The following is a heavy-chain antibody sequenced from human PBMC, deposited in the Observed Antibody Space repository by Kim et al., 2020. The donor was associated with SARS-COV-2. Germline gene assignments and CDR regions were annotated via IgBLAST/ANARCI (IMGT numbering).Heavy chain of an antibody. J-gene: IGHJ6*02. CDR1: GYTFNNFY. D-gene: IGHD3-9*01. V-gene: IGHV1-46*02. CDR2: INPRGGSS. CDR3: ARDKSTLFVEDWLSSYGLDV. Sequence: ASVKVSCKASGYTFNNFYIHWVRQAPGQGLEWMGIINPRGGSSNYARKFQGRVTMTRDTSTSTYDMELSSLRSDDTAVYYCARDKSTLFVEDWLSSYGLDVWSQGTTVTISS.